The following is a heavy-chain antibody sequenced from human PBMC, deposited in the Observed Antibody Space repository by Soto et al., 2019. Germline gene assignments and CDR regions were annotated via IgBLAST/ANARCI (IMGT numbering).Heavy chain of an antibody. CDR1: GGSISSYY. CDR2: IYYSGST. J-gene: IGHJ3*02. D-gene: IGHD2-15*01. Sequence: SETLSLTCTVSGGSISSYYWSWIRQPPGKGLEWIGYIYYSGSTNYNPSLKSRVTISVDTSKNQFSLKLSSVTAADTAVYYCALAQIGYFSGGSCFFHFDIWGQGTMVTVSS. CDR3: ALAQIGYFSGGSCFFHFDI. V-gene: IGHV4-59*08.